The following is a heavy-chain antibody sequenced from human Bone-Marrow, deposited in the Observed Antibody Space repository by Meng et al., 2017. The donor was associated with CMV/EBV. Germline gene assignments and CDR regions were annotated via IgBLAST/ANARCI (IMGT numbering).Heavy chain of an antibody. J-gene: IGHJ4*02. CDR3: ARNGGNCTNGVCSRIVDY. CDR1: GGSISSGGYY. CDR2: IYYSGST. Sequence: SETLSLTCTVSGGSISSGGYYWSWIRQHPGKGLEWIGYIYYSGSTYYNPPLKSRVTISVDTSKNQFSLKLSSVTAADTAVYYCARNGGNCTNGVCSRIVDYWGQGTLVTVSS. V-gene: IGHV4-31*03. D-gene: IGHD2-8*01.